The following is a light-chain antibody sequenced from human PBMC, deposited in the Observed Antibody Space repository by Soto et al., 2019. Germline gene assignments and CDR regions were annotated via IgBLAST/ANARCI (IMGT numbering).Light chain of an antibody. Sequence: DIVMTQSPDSLAVSLGERAAINCKSSQSVLYSSNNKNYLAWYQQKPGQPPKLLIYWASTRESGVPDRFSGSGSGTDFTLTISSLQAEDVAVNYCQQSYSTPCTFGQGTKVEIK. J-gene: IGKJ1*01. V-gene: IGKV4-1*01. CDR3: QQSYSTPCT. CDR1: QSVLYSSNNKNY. CDR2: WAS.